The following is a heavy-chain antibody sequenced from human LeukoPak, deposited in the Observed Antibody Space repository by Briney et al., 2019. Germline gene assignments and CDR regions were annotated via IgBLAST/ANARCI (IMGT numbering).Heavy chain of an antibody. J-gene: IGHJ6*02. V-gene: IGHV4-30-2*01. CDR1: GVSISSGGYS. CDR3: ARGFSGSGNKSYYYGMDV. Sequence: SQTLSLTCAVSGVSISSGGYSWSWVRQPPGKGLEWIVYIYHSGSAYYNPSLKSRVTISVDRSKNQFSLKLSSVTAADTAVYYCARGFSGSGNKSYYYGMDVWGQGTTVTVSS. D-gene: IGHD3-3*01. CDR2: IYHSGSA.